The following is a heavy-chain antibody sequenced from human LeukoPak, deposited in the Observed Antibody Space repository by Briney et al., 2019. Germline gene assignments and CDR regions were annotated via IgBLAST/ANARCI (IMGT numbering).Heavy chain of an antibody. CDR2: IREDGSEK. Sequence: GGSLRLSCAASGFTFSSYAMSWVRQALGKGLEWVANIREDGSEKYYVDSVKGRFTISRDNAKNSLYLQMNSLRAEDTAVYYCARDRGWGQGTLVTVSS. CDR1: GFTFSSYA. V-gene: IGHV3-7*01. CDR3: ARDRG. J-gene: IGHJ4*02.